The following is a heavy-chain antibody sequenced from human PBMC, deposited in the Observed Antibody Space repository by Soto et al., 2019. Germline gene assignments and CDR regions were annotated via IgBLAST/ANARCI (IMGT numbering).Heavy chain of an antibody. J-gene: IGHJ4*02. V-gene: IGHV4-31*03. CDR1: GGSISSGGYY. CDR2: IYYSGST. D-gene: IGHD3-9*01. Sequence: QVQLQESGPGLVKPSQTLSLTCTVSGGSISSGGYYWSWIRQHPGKGLEWIGYIYYSGSTYYNPSPERRVTISVDTSTNQFSLKLSSVTAADTAVYYCARLSNDMFDYWGQGTLVTVSS. CDR3: ARLSNDMFDY.